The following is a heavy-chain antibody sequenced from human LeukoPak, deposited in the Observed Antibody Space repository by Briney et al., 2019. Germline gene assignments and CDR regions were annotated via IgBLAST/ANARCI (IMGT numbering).Heavy chain of an antibody. CDR2: IYYTGST. CDR3: ATDYGGTLSY. CDR1: GDSINTYY. V-gene: IGHV4-59*01. Sequence: SETLSLTCSVSGDSINTYYWNWIRQPSGKGLEWIGNIYYTGSTKYNPALQSRVTISVDTSKNQFSLKLSSVTAADTAVYYCATDYGGTLSYWGQGTLVTVSS. D-gene: IGHD4-23*01. J-gene: IGHJ4*02.